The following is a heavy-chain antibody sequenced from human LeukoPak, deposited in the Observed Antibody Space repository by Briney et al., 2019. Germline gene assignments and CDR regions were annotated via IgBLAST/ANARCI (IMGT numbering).Heavy chain of an antibody. J-gene: IGHJ4*02. CDR1: GYTFTSYA. D-gene: IGHD3-16*01. CDR2: INTNTGNP. Sequence: GASVKVSCKASGYTFTSYAMNWVRQAPGQGLEWMGWINTNTGNPTYAQGFTGRFVFSLDTSVSTAYLEVSSLKAEVTAVLYCAREFPMVTFGVVAMDDYWGQGTLVTVSA. V-gene: IGHV7-4-1*02. CDR3: AREFPMVTFGVVAMDDY.